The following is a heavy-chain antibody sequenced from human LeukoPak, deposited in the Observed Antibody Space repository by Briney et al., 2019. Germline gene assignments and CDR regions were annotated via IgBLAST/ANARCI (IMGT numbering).Heavy chain of an antibody. CDR1: GGSISNYY. D-gene: IGHD5-12*01. CDR2: IYYSGST. Sequence: SETLSLTCTVSGGSISNYYWSWIRQPPGKGLEWIGYIYYSGSTNYNPSLKSRVTISVDTSKNQFSLKLSSVTAADTAVYYCAGGYDSNSEYWGQGTLVTVSS. CDR3: AGGYDSNSEY. J-gene: IGHJ4*02. V-gene: IGHV4-59*01.